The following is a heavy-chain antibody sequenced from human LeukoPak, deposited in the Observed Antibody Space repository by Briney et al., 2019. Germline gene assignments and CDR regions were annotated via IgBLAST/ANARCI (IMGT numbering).Heavy chain of an antibody. V-gene: IGHV3-7*01. CDR2: IKEDGSEI. J-gene: IGHJ4*02. D-gene: IGHD3-10*01. Sequence: WGSLRFSCTASGFNFSTYWMTWVRQVPGQGLEWVANIKEDGSEIYYVDAVKGRFSISRDNAKTSLYLQMHSLSVADTGLYYCVTDQTGRHPYFFDCWGQGTLVTVSS. CDR3: VTDQTGRHPYFFDC. CDR1: GFNFSTYW.